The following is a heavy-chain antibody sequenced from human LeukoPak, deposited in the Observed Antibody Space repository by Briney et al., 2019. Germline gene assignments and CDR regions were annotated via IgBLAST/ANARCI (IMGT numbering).Heavy chain of an antibody. CDR1: GFPFTYTW. J-gene: IGHJ4*02. CDR2: IKGKSDGGTT. V-gene: IGHV3-15*01. Sequence: SPGGSLRLSCAAAGFPFTYTWMNWARQAPGKGLEWVGHIKGKSDGGTTEYAAPVKGRFTISRDDSKSTLYLQMTSLNTDDTAVYYCSRGHHRRWGQGTLVTASS. CDR3: SRGHHRR.